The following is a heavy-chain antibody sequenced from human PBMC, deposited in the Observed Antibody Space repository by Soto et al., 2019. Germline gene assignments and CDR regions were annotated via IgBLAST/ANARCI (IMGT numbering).Heavy chain of an antibody. Sequence: SEILSLTCTVSGGSISSGGYYWSLIRQHPGKGLEWIGYIYYSGSTYYNPSLKSRVTISVDTSKNQFSLKLSSVTAADTAVYYCARNDCSSTSCYHWFDPWGQGTLVTVSS. V-gene: IGHV4-31*03. J-gene: IGHJ5*02. D-gene: IGHD2-2*01. CDR1: GGSISSGGYY. CDR3: ARNDCSSTSCYHWFDP. CDR2: IYYSGST.